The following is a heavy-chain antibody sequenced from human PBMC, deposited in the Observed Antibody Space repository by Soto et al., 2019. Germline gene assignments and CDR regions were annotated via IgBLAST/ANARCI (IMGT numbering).Heavy chain of an antibody. V-gene: IGHV3-23*01. Sequence: PGGSLRLSCATSGFTFSSYWMHWARQAPGKGLEWVSAISGSGGSTYYADSVKGRFTISRDNSKNTLYLQMNSLRAEDTAVYYCAKVIGSGWPGGYYYYGMDVWGQGTTVTVSS. CDR2: ISGSGGST. J-gene: IGHJ6*02. CDR3: AKVIGSGWPGGYYYYGMDV. CDR1: GFTFSSYW. D-gene: IGHD6-19*01.